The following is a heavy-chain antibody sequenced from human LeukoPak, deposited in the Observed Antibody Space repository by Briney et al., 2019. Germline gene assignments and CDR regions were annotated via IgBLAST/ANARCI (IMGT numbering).Heavy chain of an antibody. D-gene: IGHD6-19*01. CDR2: ISGDGDST. CDR3: ARDGGTAVAATLTKRDIIDY. Sequence: GRSLRLSCVASGFTSTSYAMNWVRQAPGKGLEWVSAISGDGDSTYYADSVKRRFTISRDHIKNTVFLQMHSLRVDDTAVYYCARDGGTAVAATLTKRDIIDYWGQGTLVTVSS. J-gene: IGHJ4*02. V-gene: IGHV3-23*01. CDR1: GFTSTSYA.